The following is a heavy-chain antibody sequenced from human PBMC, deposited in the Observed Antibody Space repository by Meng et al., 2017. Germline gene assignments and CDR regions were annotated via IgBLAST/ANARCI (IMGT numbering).Heavy chain of an antibody. V-gene: IGHV3-11*01. D-gene: IGHD2-15*01. CDR2: ISSSGSTI. CDR1: GSTFSDYY. CDR3: ARRWRTSDPHDAFDI. Sequence: GESLKISCAASGSTFSDYYMSWIRQAPGKGLEWVSYISSSGSTIYYADSVKGRFTISRDNAKNSLYLQMNSLRAEDTAVYYCARRWRTSDPHDAFDIWGQGTMVTVSS. J-gene: IGHJ3*02.